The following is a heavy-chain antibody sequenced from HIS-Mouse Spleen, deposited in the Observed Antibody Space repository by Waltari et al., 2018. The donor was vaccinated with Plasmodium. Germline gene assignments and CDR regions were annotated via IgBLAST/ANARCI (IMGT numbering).Heavy chain of an antibody. V-gene: IGHV3-30-3*01. Sequence: QVQLVESGGGVVQPGRSLRLSCAASGFTFSSYAMHWVRQAPGKGLEWVAVISYDGSNKYYADSVKGRFTISRDNSKNTLYLQMNSLRAEDTAVYYCARDPTGDLYWYFDLWGRGTLVTVSS. J-gene: IGHJ2*01. CDR2: ISYDGSNK. CDR3: ARDPTGDLYWYFDL. CDR1: GFTFSSYA. D-gene: IGHD7-27*01.